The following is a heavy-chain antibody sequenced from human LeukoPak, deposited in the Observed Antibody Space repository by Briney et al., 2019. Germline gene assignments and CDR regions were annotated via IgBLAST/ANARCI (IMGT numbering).Heavy chain of an antibody. CDR1: GFNFNDAA. J-gene: IGHJ4*02. Sequence: KTGGSLRLSRAASGFNFNDAAMTWVRPAPGKGLEWVSSISSSSSYIYYADSVKGRFTISRDNAKNSLYLQMNSLRAEDTAVYYCARDIVATLSTSLDYWGQGTLVTVSS. D-gene: IGHD5-12*01. V-gene: IGHV3-21*01. CDR3: ARDIVATLSTSLDY. CDR2: ISSSSSYI.